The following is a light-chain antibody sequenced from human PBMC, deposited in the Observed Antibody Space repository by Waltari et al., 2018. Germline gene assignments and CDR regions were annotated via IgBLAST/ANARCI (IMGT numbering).Light chain of an antibody. V-gene: IGLV2-18*02. J-gene: IGLJ2*01. CDR3: SSYTNTGDTLV. CDR2: DVN. CDR1: SSDVGGYNR. Sequence: QSALTQPPSVSGSPGQSVTISCTGTSSDVGGYNRVSWYQQSPGTAPKLILYDVNIRPSGFPGRFSGSQSGYTASLTISGLQAEDEGHYYCSSYTNTGDTLVFGGGTELTVL.